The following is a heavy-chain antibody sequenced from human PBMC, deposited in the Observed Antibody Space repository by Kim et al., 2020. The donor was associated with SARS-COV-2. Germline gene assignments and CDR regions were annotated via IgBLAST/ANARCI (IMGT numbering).Heavy chain of an antibody. CDR1: GFTFSSYA. D-gene: IGHD6-19*01. Sequence: GGSLRLSCAASGFTFSSYAMHWVRQAPGKGLEWVAVISYDGSNKYYADSVKGRFTISRDNSKNTLYLQMNSLRAEDTAVYYCARGRVAVADYWGQGTLVTVSS. CDR3: ARGRVAVADY. V-gene: IGHV3-30*04. CDR2: ISYDGSNK. J-gene: IGHJ4*02.